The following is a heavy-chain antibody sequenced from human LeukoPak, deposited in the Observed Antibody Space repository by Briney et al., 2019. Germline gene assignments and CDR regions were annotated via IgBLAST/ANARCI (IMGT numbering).Heavy chain of an antibody. J-gene: IGHJ4*02. CDR3: ARDSGDLGVVGPYYFDY. CDR1: GFTFSSYA. D-gene: IGHD3-3*01. V-gene: IGHV3-30-3*01. CDR2: ISYDGSNK. Sequence: GGSLRLSCAASGFTFSSYAMHWVRQAPGKGLEWVAVISYDGSNKYYADSVKGRFTISRDNSKNTLYLQMNSLRAEDTAVYYCARDSGDLGVVGPYYFDYWGQGTLVTVSS.